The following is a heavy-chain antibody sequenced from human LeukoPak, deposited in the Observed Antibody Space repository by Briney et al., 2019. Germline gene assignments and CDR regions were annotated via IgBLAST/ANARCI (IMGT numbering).Heavy chain of an antibody. V-gene: IGHV3-7*01. CDR3: ARTAAATSTWAFDI. CDR1: GFGFSSYW. D-gene: IGHD6-13*01. J-gene: IGHJ3*02. CDR2: IKQDESEK. Sequence: PGGSLRLSCAASGFGFSSYWMTWVRQAPGKGLEWVAIIKQDESEKYYVDSVKGRFTISRDNAKNSLYLQVNSLRVEDTAVYYCARTAAATSTWAFDIWGQGTMVTVSS.